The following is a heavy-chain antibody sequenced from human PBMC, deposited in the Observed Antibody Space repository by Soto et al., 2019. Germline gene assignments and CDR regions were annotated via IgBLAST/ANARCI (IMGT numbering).Heavy chain of an antibody. V-gene: IGHV1-18*01. CDR2: ISAYNGNT. Sequence: ASVKVSCKASGYTFTSYGISWVRQAPGQGLEWMGWISAYNGNTNYAQKLQGRVTMTTDTSTSTAYMELRSLRSDDTAVYYCARASVVAASRNWFDPWGQGTLVTVSS. CDR1: GYTFTSYG. CDR3: ARASVVAASRNWFDP. D-gene: IGHD2-15*01. J-gene: IGHJ5*02.